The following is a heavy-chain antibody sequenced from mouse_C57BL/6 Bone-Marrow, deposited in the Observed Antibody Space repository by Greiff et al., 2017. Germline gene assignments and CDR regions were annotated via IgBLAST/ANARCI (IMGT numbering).Heavy chain of an antibody. V-gene: IGHV1-81*01. Sequence: VQLQQSGAELARPGASVKLSCKASGYTFTSYGISWVKQRPGQGLEWIGEIYPRSGNTYYNEKFKGKATLTADKSSSTAYMELRSLTSEDSAVYYCARDEGDYDEGYDFDYWGQGTTLTVSS. CDR2: IYPRSGNT. CDR1: GYTFTSYG. J-gene: IGHJ2*01. CDR3: ARDEGDYDEGYDFDY. D-gene: IGHD2-4*01.